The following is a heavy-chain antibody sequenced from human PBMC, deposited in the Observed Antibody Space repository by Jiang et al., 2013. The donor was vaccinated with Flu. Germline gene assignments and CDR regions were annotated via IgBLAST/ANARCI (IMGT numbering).Heavy chain of an antibody. CDR3: ARVVVQWLLSGWFDP. J-gene: IGHJ5*02. V-gene: IGHV4-61*01. Sequence: GLVKPSETLSLTCTVSGYSISSGYYWSWIRQPPGKGLEWIGYIYYSGSTNYNPSLKSRVTISVDTSKNQFSLKLSSVTAADTAVYYCARVVVQWLLSGWFDPWGQGTLVTVSS. D-gene: IGHD3-22*01. CDR2: IYYSGST. CDR1: GYSISSGYY.